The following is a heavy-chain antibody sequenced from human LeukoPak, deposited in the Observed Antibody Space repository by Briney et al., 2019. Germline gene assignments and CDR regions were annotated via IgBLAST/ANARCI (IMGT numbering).Heavy chain of an antibody. CDR2: INHSGST. V-gene: IGHV4-34*01. D-gene: IGHD5-18*01. J-gene: IGHJ4*02. CDR3: ARGVDGEPRQLWFDY. CDR1: GGSFSGYY. Sequence: SETLSLTCAVYGGSFSGYYWSWIRQPPGKGLEWIGEINHSGSTNYNPSLKSRVTISVDTSKNQFSLKLSSVTAADTAVYYCARGVDGEPRQLWFDYWGQGALVTVSS.